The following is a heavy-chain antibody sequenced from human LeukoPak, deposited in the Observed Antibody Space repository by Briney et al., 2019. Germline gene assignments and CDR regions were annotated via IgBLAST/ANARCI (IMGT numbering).Heavy chain of an antibody. V-gene: IGHV3-66*01. Sequence: GGSLRLSCAASGFTVSGNFMTWVRQAPGKGLEWVSVIYSDGSTFYADSVKGRFTISRDNSKNTLYLQMNGLRAEDTAVYYCARDHIAAAGTPQHWGQGTLVTVSS. D-gene: IGHD6-13*01. CDR1: GFTVSGNF. J-gene: IGHJ4*02. CDR2: IYSDGST. CDR3: ARDHIAAAGTPQH.